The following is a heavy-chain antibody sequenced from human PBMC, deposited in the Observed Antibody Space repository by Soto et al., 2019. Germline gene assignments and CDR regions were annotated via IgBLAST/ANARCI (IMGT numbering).Heavy chain of an antibody. J-gene: IGHJ2*01. CDR1: GGTFSNYP. V-gene: IGHV1-69*12. D-gene: IGHD5-12*01. CDR3: ARGNHRWLQLWYFDL. Sequence: QVQLVQSGAGVKKPGSSVKVSCKASGGTFSNYPISWVRQATGQGLEWMGGIIPIFGTVNYAQKFQGRVTITADESTSTAYMELSSLRSEDTAVYYCARGNHRWLQLWYFDLWGRGTLVTVSS. CDR2: IIPIFGTV.